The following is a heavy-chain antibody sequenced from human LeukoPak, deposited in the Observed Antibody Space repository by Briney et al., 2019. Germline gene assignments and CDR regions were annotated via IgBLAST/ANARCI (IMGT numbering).Heavy chain of an antibody. CDR2: IKSDGSTT. CDR3: AKDRSLEHTADAFDI. CDR1: GFTFSNYW. Sequence: GGSLRLSCAASGFTFSNYWMHWVRQAPGKGLVWVSRIKSDGSTTTYADSVKGRFSISRDNSKNTLYLQMDSLRADDTGLYYCAKDRSLEHTADAFDIWGQGTMVTVSS. D-gene: IGHD1/OR15-1a*01. V-gene: IGHV3-74*01. J-gene: IGHJ3*02.